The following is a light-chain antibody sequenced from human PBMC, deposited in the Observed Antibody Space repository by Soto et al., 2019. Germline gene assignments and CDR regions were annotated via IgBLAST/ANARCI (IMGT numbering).Light chain of an antibody. V-gene: IGLV3-21*02. J-gene: IGLJ2*01. CDR2: DDS. CDR1: NIGSKS. CDR3: QVWDISSDHVV. Sequence: SYELTQPPSVSVAPGQTARITCGGNNIGSKSVHWYQQKPGQAPLLVVYDDSDRPSGIPDQFSGSNSVNTATLTISRVEAGDEADYYCQVWDISSDHVVFGGGTKVTVL.